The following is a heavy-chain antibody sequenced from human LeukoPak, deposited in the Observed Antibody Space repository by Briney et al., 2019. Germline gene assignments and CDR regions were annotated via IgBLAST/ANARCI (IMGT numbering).Heavy chain of an antibody. D-gene: IGHD3-10*01. V-gene: IGHV1-2*02. Sequence: ASVKVSCKASGYTFTGYYMHWVRQAPGQGLEWMGWINPNSGGTNYAQKFQGRVTMTRDTSISTAYMELSRLRSDDTAVYYCARDGDYGSGSYYYYYYMDVWGKGTTVTIS. J-gene: IGHJ6*03. CDR3: ARDGDYGSGSYYYYYYMDV. CDR2: INPNSGGT. CDR1: GYTFTGYY.